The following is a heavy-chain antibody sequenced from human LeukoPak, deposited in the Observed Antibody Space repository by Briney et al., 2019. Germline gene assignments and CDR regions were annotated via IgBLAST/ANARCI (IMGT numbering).Heavy chain of an antibody. V-gene: IGHV3-21*01. Sequence: RGSLRLSCAASGFTSSSYSMNWVRQAPGKGLEWVSSISSSSSYIYYADSVKGRFTISRDNATNSLYLQMNSLRAEDTAVYYCARVIRGSYSPNWFDPWGQGTLVTVSS. CDR1: GFTSSSYS. CDR3: ARVIRGSYSPNWFDP. D-gene: IGHD1-26*01. CDR2: ISSSSSYI. J-gene: IGHJ5*02.